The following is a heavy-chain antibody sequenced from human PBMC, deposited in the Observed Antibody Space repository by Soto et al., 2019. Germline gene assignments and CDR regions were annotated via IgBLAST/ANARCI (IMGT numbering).Heavy chain of an antibody. Sequence: SQTLSLTCAISGDSVSTTFTAWNWFRQSPSRGLEWLGRTYYRSKWYSDYAVSVRGRITINPDASKNQFSLQLSAVTPDDTAVYYCVRYGSGWYLDYWGQGTLVTVSS. J-gene: IGHJ4*02. V-gene: IGHV6-1*01. CDR2: TYYRSKWYS. CDR3: VRYGSGWYLDY. D-gene: IGHD6-19*01. CDR1: GDSVSTTFTA.